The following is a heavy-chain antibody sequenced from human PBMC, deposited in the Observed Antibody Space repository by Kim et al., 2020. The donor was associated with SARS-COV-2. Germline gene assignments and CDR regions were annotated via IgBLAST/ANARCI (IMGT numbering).Heavy chain of an antibody. D-gene: IGHD6-19*01. V-gene: IGHV4-39*01. J-gene: IGHJ4*02. CDR2: T. CDR3: TSSGWYSSGDY. Sequence: TYYNPSLKSRVTISVDTSKNQFSLKLSSVTAADTAVYYCTSSGWYSSGDYWGQGTLVTVSS.